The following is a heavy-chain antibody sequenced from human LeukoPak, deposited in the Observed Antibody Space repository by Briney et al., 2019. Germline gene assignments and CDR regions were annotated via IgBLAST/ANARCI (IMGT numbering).Heavy chain of an antibody. V-gene: IGHV1-69*01. CDR2: IIPIFGTA. D-gene: IGHD3-9*01. Sequence: ASVKVSCKASGGTFSRHAISWVRQAPGQGLEWMGGIIPIFGTANHAQKFQGRVTITADESTSTAYMELSSLRSEDTAVYYCARLPLAGYSRGYYYGMDVWGQGTTVTVSS. CDR3: ARLPLAGYSRGYYYGMDV. CDR1: GGTFSRHA. J-gene: IGHJ6*02.